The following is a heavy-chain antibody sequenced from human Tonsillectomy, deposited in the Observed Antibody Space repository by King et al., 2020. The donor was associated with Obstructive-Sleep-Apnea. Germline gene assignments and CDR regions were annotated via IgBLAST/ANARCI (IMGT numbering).Heavy chain of an antibody. V-gene: IGHV4-59*08. D-gene: IGHD3-22*01. Sequence: QLQESGPGLVKPSETLSLTCTVSGGSISSYSWSWIRQPPGKGLEWIGYIYYSGSTNYNPSLKSRVSISVDTSKNQCSLKLSSVTAADTAVYYCARISTRKSGFPLDYWGQGTLVTVSS. J-gene: IGHJ4*02. CDR1: GGSISSYS. CDR2: IYYSGST. CDR3: ARISTRKSGFPLDY.